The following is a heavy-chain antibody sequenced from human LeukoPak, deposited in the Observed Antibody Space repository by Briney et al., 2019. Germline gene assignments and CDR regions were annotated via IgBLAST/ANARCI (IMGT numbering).Heavy chain of an antibody. J-gene: IGHJ3*02. V-gene: IGHV3-21*01. D-gene: IGHD2-8*01. CDR2: ISTSSSYI. Sequence: GGSLRLSCAASGFTFSSYSMNWVRQAPGKGLEWVSSISTSSSYIYYAHSVKGRFTISRDNAKNSLYLQMNSLRAEDTAMYYCAKDRSAPHMLWNAFDIWGQGTMVTVSS. CDR3: AKDRSAPHMLWNAFDI. CDR1: GFTFSSYS.